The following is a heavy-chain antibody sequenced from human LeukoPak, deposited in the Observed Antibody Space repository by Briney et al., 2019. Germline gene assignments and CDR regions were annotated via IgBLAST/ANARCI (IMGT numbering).Heavy chain of an antibody. CDR1: GFTFSSYA. CDR2: ISGSGGST. D-gene: IGHD2-2*01. V-gene: IGHV3-23*01. Sequence: PGGSLRLSCAASGFTFSSYAMSWVRQAPGKGLEWVSAISGSGGSTYYADSVKGRFTISRDNSKNTLYLQMNSLRAEDTAVYYYAKLSGCSSTSCYSYYYYGMDVWGQGTTVTVSS. J-gene: IGHJ6*02. CDR3: AKLSGCSSTSCYSYYYYGMDV.